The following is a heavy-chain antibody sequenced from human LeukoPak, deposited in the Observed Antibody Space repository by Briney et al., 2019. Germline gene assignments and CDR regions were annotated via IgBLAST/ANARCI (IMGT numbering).Heavy chain of an antibody. CDR1: GFTFSSYA. Sequence: PGGSLRLSCAASGFTFSSYAMHWVRQAPGKGLEWAAIISYDGSKKYYADSVKDRFTVSRDNSKNTLYLQMNSLRAEDTAVYYCARAPAPGVRGPRVYFDYWGQGTLVTVSS. V-gene: IGHV3-30-3*01. J-gene: IGHJ4*02. CDR2: ISYDGSKK. D-gene: IGHD3-10*01. CDR3: ARAPAPGVRGPRVYFDY.